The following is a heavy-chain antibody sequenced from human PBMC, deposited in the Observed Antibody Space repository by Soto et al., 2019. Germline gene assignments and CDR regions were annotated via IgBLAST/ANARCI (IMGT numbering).Heavy chain of an antibody. CDR2: IWYAGSNK. Sequence: QVQLVESGGGVVQPGRSLRLSCAVSGFTYSSYGMHWVRQAPGKGLEWVAVIWYAGSNKYYADSVKGRFIISRDDSKNTLSLQMNSMRAEDTAVYYCARDSAWLFDSWGQGTLVTVSS. D-gene: IGHD5-12*01. J-gene: IGHJ4*02. CDR3: ARDSAWLFDS. CDR1: GFTYSSYG. V-gene: IGHV3-33*01.